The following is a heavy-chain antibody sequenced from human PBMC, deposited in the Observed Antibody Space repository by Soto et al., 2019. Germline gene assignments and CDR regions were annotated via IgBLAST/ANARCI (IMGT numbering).Heavy chain of an antibody. CDR2: ISSGSSTI. V-gene: IGHV3-48*02. Sequence: LRLSCAASGFTFSTYSMNWVRQAPGKGLEWVSYISSGSSTIYHADSVKGRFTISRDDAKNSLFLQMNSLREEDTAVYFCARDPGRSATYYFDNWGLGTLVTVS. J-gene: IGHJ4*02. D-gene: IGHD2-15*01. CDR3: ARDPGRSATYYFDN. CDR1: GFTFSTYS.